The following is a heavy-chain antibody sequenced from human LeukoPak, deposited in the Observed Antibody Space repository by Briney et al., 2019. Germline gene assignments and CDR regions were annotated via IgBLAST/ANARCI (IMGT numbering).Heavy chain of an antibody. CDR2: ISNNGDST. V-gene: IGHV3-64D*06. J-gene: IGHJ4*02. D-gene: IGHD3-16*01. CDR1: GFTFNNYA. CDR3: VKARGGFFDY. Sequence: PGGSLRLSCSASGFTFNNYAIHWVRQAPGKGLECVSVISNNGDSTYYADSVKGRFTMSRDNSKNTLYLQMSSLSDEDTAVYCSVKARGGFFDYWGQGTLVTVSS.